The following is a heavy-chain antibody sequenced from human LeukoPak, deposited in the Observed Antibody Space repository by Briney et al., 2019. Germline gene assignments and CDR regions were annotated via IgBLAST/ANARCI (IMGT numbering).Heavy chain of an antibody. CDR2: IYAGDSDT. Sequence: SGESLKISCKGSGYSFNTYWIGWVRQMPGKGLEWMGIIYAGDSDTRYSPSFQGQVTISADKSISTAYLQWSSLKASDTAMYYCARLAGGTVITAGDAFDIWGEGTMVTVSS. CDR1: GYSFNTYW. D-gene: IGHD4-23*01. V-gene: IGHV5-51*01. CDR3: ARLAGGTVITAGDAFDI. J-gene: IGHJ3*02.